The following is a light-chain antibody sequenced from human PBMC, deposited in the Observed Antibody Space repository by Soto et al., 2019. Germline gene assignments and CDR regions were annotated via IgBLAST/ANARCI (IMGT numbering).Light chain of an antibody. CDR2: EVS. V-gene: IGLV2-14*01. CDR3: SSYSSSSTRRV. Sequence: QSALTQPASVSGSPGQSITISCTGTSSDVGGYNSVSWYQQYPGKAPKLMIYEVSNRPSGISTRFSGSKSGNTASLTISGLQAEDEADYYCSSYSSSSTRRVFGGGTK. J-gene: IGLJ2*01. CDR1: SSDVGGYNS.